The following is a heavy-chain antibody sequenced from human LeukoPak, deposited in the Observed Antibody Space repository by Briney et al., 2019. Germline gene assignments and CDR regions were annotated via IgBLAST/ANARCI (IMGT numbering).Heavy chain of an antibody. J-gene: IGHJ5*02. V-gene: IGHV5-51*01. D-gene: IGHD3-10*01. CDR1: GYIFTSYW. Sequence: AESLMRSSKGSGYIFTSYWTGWVRQMPGKGLQWMGIIYPGDSDTRYSPSFEGQVTISADKSTSTAYLQWNSLKASDTAMYYCARQTRDGSASRADCFDPWGQGTLVTVSS. CDR2: IYPGDSDT. CDR3: ARQTRDGSASRADCFDP.